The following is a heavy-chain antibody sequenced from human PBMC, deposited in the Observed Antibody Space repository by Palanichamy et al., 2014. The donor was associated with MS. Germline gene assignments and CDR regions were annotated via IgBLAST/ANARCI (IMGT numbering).Heavy chain of an antibody. Sequence: EVQLVESGGGLVQPGGSLRLSCAASGFTFTSYWMSWIRQAPGKGLEWVANINHDGSEKYYVDSVKGRFIISRDNAKNSLYLQMNSLGAEDTALYYCARTGVDFWGQGTLVTVSS. CDR1: GFTFTSYW. CDR2: INHDGSEK. D-gene: IGHD7-27*01. J-gene: IGHJ4*02. CDR3: ARTGVDF. V-gene: IGHV3-7*01.